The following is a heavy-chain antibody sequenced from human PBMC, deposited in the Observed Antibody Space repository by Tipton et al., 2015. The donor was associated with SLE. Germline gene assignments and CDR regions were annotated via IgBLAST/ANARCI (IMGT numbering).Heavy chain of an antibody. CDR1: GGSINSYY. CDR3: ARHAPGQNFDY. J-gene: IGHJ4*02. V-gene: IGHV4-59*05. D-gene: IGHD3-10*01. CDR2: IYYSGST. Sequence: TLSLTCTVSGGSINSYYWNWIRLPPGKGLEWIGSIYYSGSTHYNPSLKSRVTISVDTSKNQFSLKLSSVTAADTAVYYCARHAPGQNFDYWGQGTLVTVSS.